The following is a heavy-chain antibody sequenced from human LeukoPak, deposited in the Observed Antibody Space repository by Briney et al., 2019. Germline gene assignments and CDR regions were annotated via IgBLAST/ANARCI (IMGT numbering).Heavy chain of an antibody. CDR1: GGSFSGYY. CDR2: INHSGST. V-gene: IGHV4-34*01. CDR3: ARNYGY. Sequence: SETLSLTCAVYGGSFSGYYWSWIRQPPGKGLEWIGEINHSGSTNYNPSLKSRVTISVDTSKNQFSLKLSSVTAADTAVYYCARNYGYWGQGTLVTVSS. J-gene: IGHJ4*02.